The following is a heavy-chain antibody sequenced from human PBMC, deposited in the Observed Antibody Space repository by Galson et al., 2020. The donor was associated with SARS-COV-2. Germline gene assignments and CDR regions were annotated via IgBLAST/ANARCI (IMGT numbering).Heavy chain of an antibody. Sequence: GESLKISCAASGFTFSSYGMHWVRQAPGKGLEWVAVISYDGSNKYYADSVKGRFTISRDNSKNTLYLQMNSLRAEDTAVYYCATPRFLEWLLSGAVDYWGQGTLVTVSS. V-gene: IGHV3-30*03. CDR2: ISYDGSNK. CDR3: ATPRFLEWLLSGAVDY. CDR1: GFTFSSYG. J-gene: IGHJ4*02. D-gene: IGHD3-3*01.